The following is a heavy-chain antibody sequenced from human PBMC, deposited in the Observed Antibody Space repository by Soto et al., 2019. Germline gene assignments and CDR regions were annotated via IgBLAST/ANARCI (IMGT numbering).Heavy chain of an antibody. J-gene: IGHJ3*02. CDR1: GGSFSGYY. CDR3: ARGASKLMVRGVIRAFDI. V-gene: IGHV4-34*01. CDR2: INHSGST. D-gene: IGHD3-10*01. Sequence: SETLSLTCAVYGGSFSGYYWSWIRQPPGKGLEWIGEINHSGSTNYNPSLKSRVTISVDTSRNQFSLKLSSVTAADTAVYYCARGASKLMVRGVIRAFDIWGQGTMVTV.